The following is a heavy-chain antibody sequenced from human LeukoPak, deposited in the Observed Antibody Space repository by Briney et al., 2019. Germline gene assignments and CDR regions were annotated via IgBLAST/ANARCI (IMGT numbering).Heavy chain of an antibody. CDR1: GDSIKSYY. CDR3: ARVRWLNAYYHYYYMDV. Sequence: SETLSLTCTVSGDSIKSYYRSWIRQPPGKGLEWIGYIYDSGSTNYNPSLKSRVTISLDTAKDQFSLRLSSVTAADTALYYCARVRWLNAYYHYYYMDVWGKGTTVTVSS. D-gene: IGHD3-22*01. CDR2: IYDSGST. V-gene: IGHV4-59*01. J-gene: IGHJ6*03.